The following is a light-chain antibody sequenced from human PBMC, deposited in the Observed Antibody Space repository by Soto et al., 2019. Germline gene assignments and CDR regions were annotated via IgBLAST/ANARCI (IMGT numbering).Light chain of an antibody. Sequence: QSVLTQPRSVSGSRGQSVTISCTGTSSDVGGYNYVSWYQQHPGTAPKLMIYDVSMRPSGVPDRFSDSKSGNTASLTISGLQAEDEADYYCCSYAGSYTFYVFGTGTKVT. CDR3: CSYAGSYTFYV. CDR2: DVS. J-gene: IGLJ1*01. V-gene: IGLV2-11*01. CDR1: SSDVGGYNY.